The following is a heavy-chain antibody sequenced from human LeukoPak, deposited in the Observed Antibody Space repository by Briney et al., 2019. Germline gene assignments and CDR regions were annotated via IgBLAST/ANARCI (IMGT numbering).Heavy chain of an antibody. V-gene: IGHV4-39*01. Sequence: SETLSLTCTVSGCSISSSSYYWGWIRQPPGQGLEWIGRIYYSSSTYYNPSLKSRVTLSVDTTNNQFSLKLSSVTAADTAVYYCARSLQWLVQIYFDYWGQGTLVTVSS. D-gene: IGHD6-19*01. CDR2: IYYSSST. J-gene: IGHJ4*02. CDR1: GCSISSSSYY. CDR3: ARSLQWLVQIYFDY.